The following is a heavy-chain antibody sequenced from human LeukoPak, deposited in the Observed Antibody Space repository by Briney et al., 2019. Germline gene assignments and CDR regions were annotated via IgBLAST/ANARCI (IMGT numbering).Heavy chain of an antibody. CDR2: ISSISSTI. J-gene: IGHJ3*01. D-gene: IGHD3-9*01. Sequence: GGSLRLSCTASGFTFNGYGMNWVRQAPGKGLEWVSYISSISSTIYYSDSVKGRFTISRDNAKNSLYLQMNSLRAEDTAAYYCARDRYDILTGYNDAFDVWGQGTKVIVSS. CDR3: ARDRYDILTGYNDAFDV. V-gene: IGHV3-48*04. CDR1: GFTFNGYG.